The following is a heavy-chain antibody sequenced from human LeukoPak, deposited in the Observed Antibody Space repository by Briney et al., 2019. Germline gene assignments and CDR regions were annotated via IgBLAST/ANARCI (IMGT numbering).Heavy chain of an antibody. V-gene: IGHV3-66*01. CDR2: IYSGGST. D-gene: IGHD5-24*01. CDR3: ARGDDYADS. CDR1: GFXVSNSY. J-gene: IGHJ5*01. Sequence: PGGSLRLSCAASGFXVSNSYITWVRQAPGKGLECVSLIYSGGSTYYADSVKGRFSISRDNSKNTLYLQMNSLRAEDTAVYFCARGDDYADSWGQGTLVTVSS.